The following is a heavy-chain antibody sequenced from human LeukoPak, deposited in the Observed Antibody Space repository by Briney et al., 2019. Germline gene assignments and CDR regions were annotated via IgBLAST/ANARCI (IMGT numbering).Heavy chain of an antibody. CDR2: ISSSGSTI. J-gene: IGHJ6*02. D-gene: IGHD5-18*01. Sequence: SGGSLRLSCAASGFTFSDYYMSWIRQAPGKGLEWVSYISSSGSTIYYADSVKGRFTISRVNAKNSLYLQMNSLRAEDTAVYYCARTQWDTAMADYYYYGMDVWGQGTTVAVSS. CDR3: ARTQWDTAMADYYYYGMDV. CDR1: GFTFSDYY. V-gene: IGHV3-11*01.